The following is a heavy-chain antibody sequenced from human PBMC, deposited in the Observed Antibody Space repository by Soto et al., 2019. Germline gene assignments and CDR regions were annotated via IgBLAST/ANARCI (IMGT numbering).Heavy chain of an antibody. J-gene: IGHJ6*02. V-gene: IGHV1-8*01. CDR1: GYTFTSYD. CDR2: MNPNSGNT. CDR3: ARGVDTDMVPYYYYYYGMDV. Sequence: ASVKVSCKASGYTFTSYDINWVRQATGQGLEWMGWMNPNSGNTGYAQKFQGRVTMTRNTSISTAYMELSSLRSEDTAVYYCARGVDTDMVPYYYYYYGMDVWGQGTTVTVSS. D-gene: IGHD5-18*01.